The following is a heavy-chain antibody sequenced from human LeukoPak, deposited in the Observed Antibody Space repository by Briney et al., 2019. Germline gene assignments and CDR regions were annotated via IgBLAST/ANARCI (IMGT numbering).Heavy chain of an antibody. V-gene: IGHV4-34*01. Sequence: PSETLSLTCTVYGGSFSGYHWTWIRQSPGKGLEWIGDINPSGSTYYNPSLKSRLTISVDTSKNQFSLKLRSVTAADTAVYYCARGRHDITMIVVVMTSVSYYLDVWGKGTTVTVS. CDR2: INPSGST. CDR1: GGSFSGYH. D-gene: IGHD3-22*01. J-gene: IGHJ6*03. CDR3: ARGRHDITMIVVVMTSVSYYLDV.